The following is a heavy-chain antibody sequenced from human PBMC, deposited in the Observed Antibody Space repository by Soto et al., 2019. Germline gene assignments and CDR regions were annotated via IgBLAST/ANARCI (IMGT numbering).Heavy chain of an antibody. CDR3: AREQQLVDYYYYGMDV. J-gene: IGHJ6*02. CDR1: GDSVSSNSSA. Sequence: PSQTLSLTFAISGDSVSSNSSAWNWIRQSPSRGLEWLGRTYYRSKWYNDYAVSVKSRITINPETSKNQFSLQLNSVTPEDTAVYYCAREQQLVDYYYYGMDVWGQGTTITVSS. D-gene: IGHD6-13*01. V-gene: IGHV6-1*01. CDR2: TYYRSKWYN.